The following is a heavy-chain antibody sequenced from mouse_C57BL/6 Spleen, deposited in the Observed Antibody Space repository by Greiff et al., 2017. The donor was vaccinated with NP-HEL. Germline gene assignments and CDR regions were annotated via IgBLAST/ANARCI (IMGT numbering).Heavy chain of an antibody. V-gene: IGHV1-55*01. Sequence: QVQLQQSGAELVKPGASVKMSCKASGYTFTSYWITWVKQRPGQGLEWIGDIYPGSGSTNYNEKFKSKATLTVDTSSSTAYMQLRSLTSEDSAVYYCAREYYGSRPWFACWGQGTRGTVSA. J-gene: IGHJ3*01. CDR3: AREYYGSRPWFAC. D-gene: IGHD1-1*01. CDR2: IYPGSGST. CDR1: GYTFTSYW.